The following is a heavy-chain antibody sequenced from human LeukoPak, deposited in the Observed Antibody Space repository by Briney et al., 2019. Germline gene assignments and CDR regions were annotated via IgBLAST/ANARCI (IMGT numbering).Heavy chain of an antibody. CDR3: ARGRLVDQSSYLFDY. CDR1: GFTFGGYG. D-gene: IGHD2-8*02. V-gene: IGHV3-30*02. CDR2: IQNDGSKK. J-gene: IGHJ4*02. Sequence: GGSLRLSCAGSGFTASGFTFGGYGMHWVRQAPGKGLDWVAFIQNDGSKKYYVDSVKGRFTISRDNAKKSLYLQMNSLRVEDTAVYYCARGRLVDQSSYLFDYWGQGTLVTVSS.